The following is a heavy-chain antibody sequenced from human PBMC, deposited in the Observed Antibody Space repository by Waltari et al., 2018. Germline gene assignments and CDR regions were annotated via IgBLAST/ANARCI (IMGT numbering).Heavy chain of an antibody. Sequence: QVQLVESGGGVVQPGGSLRLSCAASGFTFSSYGMHWVRQAPGKGLEVVAFILYDGSNKYYADSVKGRFTISRDNSKNTLYLQMNSLRAEDTAVYYCAKGCGGDCYYFDYWGQGTLVTVSS. CDR3: AKGCGGDCYYFDY. D-gene: IGHD2-21*01. CDR2: ILYDGSNK. J-gene: IGHJ4*02. CDR1: GFTFSSYG. V-gene: IGHV3-30*02.